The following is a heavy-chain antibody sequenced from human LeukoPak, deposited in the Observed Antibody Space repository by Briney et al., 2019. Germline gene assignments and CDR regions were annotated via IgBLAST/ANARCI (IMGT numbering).Heavy chain of an antibody. CDR3: AKDTQPGPYYDILTGPHP. J-gene: IGHJ5*02. Sequence: QPGGSLRLSCAASGFTFSTYEMNWVRQAPGKGLEWISYITGSSSTIYYADSVKGRFTISRDNSKNSLYLQMNSLRTEDTALYYCAKDTQPGPYYDILTGPHPWGQGTLVTVSS. CDR1: GFTFSTYE. V-gene: IGHV3-48*03. CDR2: ITGSSSTI. D-gene: IGHD3-9*01.